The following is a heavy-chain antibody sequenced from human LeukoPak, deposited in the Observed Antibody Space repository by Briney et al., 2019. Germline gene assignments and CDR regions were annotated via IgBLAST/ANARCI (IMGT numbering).Heavy chain of an antibody. Sequence: ASVKVSCKASGYTFTSYYMHRVRQAPGQGLEWMGTINPSGGSTSYAQKFQGRVTMTRDMSTSTDYMELSSLRSEDTAVYYCARDNSVEDTAWWFDPWGQGTLVTVSS. CDR3: ARDNSVEDTAWWFDP. J-gene: IGHJ5*02. CDR2: INPSGGST. CDR1: GYTFTSYY. D-gene: IGHD4-23*01. V-gene: IGHV1-46*01.